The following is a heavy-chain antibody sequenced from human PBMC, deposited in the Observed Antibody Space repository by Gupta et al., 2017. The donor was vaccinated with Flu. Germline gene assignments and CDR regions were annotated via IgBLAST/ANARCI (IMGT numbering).Heavy chain of an antibody. CDR2: MSGSGGST. CDR3: AKDGGIAPRLIDY. CDR1: FSSYA. V-gene: IGHV3-23*01. D-gene: IGHD6-6*01. J-gene: IGHJ4*02. Sequence: FSSYAMSWVRQAPGKGLEWVASMSGSGGSTYYTDSVKGRFTISRDNSKNTLYLQMNSLRAEDTAVYYCAKDGGIAPRLIDYWGQGTLVTVSS.